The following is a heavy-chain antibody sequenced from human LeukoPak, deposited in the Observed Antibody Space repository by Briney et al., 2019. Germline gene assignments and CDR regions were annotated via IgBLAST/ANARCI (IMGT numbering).Heavy chain of an antibody. Sequence: QSGECLRLSCAASGFTSSSYGMHWVRQAPGKGLEWVAVISYDGSNKYYADSVKGRFTISRDNSKNTLYLQMNSLRAEDTAVYYCAKDHRGSSSGYPLTASNFHWGQGTLVTVSS. CDR2: ISYDGSNK. D-gene: IGHD3-22*01. J-gene: IGHJ4*02. CDR3: AKDHRGSSSGYPLTASNFH. V-gene: IGHV3-30*18. CDR1: GFTSSSYG.